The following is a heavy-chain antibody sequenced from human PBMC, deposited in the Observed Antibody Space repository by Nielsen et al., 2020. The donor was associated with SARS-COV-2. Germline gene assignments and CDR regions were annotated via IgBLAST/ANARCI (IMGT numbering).Heavy chain of an antibody. CDR2: IYFSGIT. Sequence: SETLSLTCTVAGGSISHYYLIWIRQAPGKGLEWIGNIYFSGITNYNPSLKSLVTISVDTSQNHFSLKLNSVTAADTAVYYCARHDLGGKYYYGLDVWSQGTTVTVSS. D-gene: IGHD3-16*01. J-gene: IGHJ6*02. CDR1: GGSISHYY. V-gene: IGHV4-59*08. CDR3: ARHDLGGKYYYGLDV.